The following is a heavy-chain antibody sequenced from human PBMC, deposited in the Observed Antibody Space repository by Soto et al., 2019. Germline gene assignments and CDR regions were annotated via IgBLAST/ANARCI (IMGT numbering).Heavy chain of an antibody. Sequence: SVKVSCKASGGTFSSYAISWVRQAPGQGLEWMGGIIPIFGTANYAQKFQGRVTITADESTSTAYMELSSLRSEDTAVYYCAREEGCGSTSCYRANWFDPWGQGTLVTVSS. V-gene: IGHV1-69*13. CDR3: AREEGCGSTSCYRANWFDP. J-gene: IGHJ5*02. D-gene: IGHD2-2*01. CDR2: IIPIFGTA. CDR1: GGTFSSYA.